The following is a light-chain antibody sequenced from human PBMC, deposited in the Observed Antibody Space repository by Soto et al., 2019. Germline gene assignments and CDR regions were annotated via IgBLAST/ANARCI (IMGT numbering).Light chain of an antibody. CDR2: AAS. V-gene: IGKV1-6*01. J-gene: IGKJ1*01. CDR1: QDIRNE. Sequence: AIQMTQSPSSLSASVGDRVTITCRASQDIRNELGWYQQKPGKAPKLLIYAASSLQSGVPSRFSGSGSGTDFTLTISTLQPEDFATYSCLKVNNHPWTFAQGTKVEIK. CDR3: LKVNNHPWT.